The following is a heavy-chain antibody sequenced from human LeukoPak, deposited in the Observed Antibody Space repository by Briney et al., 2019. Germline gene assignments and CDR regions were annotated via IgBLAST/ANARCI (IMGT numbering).Heavy chain of an antibody. V-gene: IGHV3-21*01. Sequence: GGSLRLSCAASGFTFSSYWMSWVRQAPGKGLEWVSSISSSSSYIYYADSVKGRFTISRDNAKNSLYLQMNSLRAEDTAVYYCARELDSSGCPDCWGQGTLVTVSS. D-gene: IGHD6-19*01. CDR1: GFTFSSYW. CDR3: ARELDSSGCPDC. J-gene: IGHJ4*02. CDR2: ISSSSSYI.